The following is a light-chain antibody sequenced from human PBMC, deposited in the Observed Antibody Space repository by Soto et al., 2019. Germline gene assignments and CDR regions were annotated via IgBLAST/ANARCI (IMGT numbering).Light chain of an antibody. V-gene: IGKV3-20*01. CDR1: QSISSSN. CDR3: QQYGRSPDWDRWT. J-gene: IGKJ1*01. Sequence: EIELTQSPGTLSLSPGERATLSCRASQSISSSNLAWYQQKPGRAPRLLLYGASNRAAGIPDRFSGSGSGTDFTLTISRLEPEDFVKYYCQQYGRSPDWDRWTFGQGTKVEVK. CDR2: GAS.